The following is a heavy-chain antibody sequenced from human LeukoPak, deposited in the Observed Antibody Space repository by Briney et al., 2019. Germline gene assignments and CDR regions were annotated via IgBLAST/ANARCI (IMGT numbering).Heavy chain of an antibody. CDR3: ARAPYDILTGYRVDDAFDI. Sequence: PGGSLRLSCAASGFTFSSYSMNWVRQAPGKGLEWVSSISSSSSYIYYADSVKGRFTISRDNAKNSLYLQMNSLRAEDTAVYYCARAPYDILTGYRVDDAFDIWGQGTMVTVSS. V-gene: IGHV3-21*01. D-gene: IGHD3-9*01. CDR1: GFTFSSYS. J-gene: IGHJ3*02. CDR2: ISSSSSYI.